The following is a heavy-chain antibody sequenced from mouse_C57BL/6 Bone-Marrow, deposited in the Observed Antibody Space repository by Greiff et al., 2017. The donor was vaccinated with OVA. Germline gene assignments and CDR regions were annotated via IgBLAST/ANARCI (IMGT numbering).Heavy chain of an antibody. J-gene: IGHJ2*01. CDR2: IYPGSGST. CDR3: ARRDGAFDY. V-gene: IGHV1-55*01. CDR1: GYTFTSYW. Sequence: QVHVKQPGAELVKPGASVKMSCKASGYTFTSYWITWVKQRPGQGLEWIGDIYPGSGSTNYNEKFKSKATLTVDTSSSTAYLQLSSLTSEDSAVYYCARRDGAFDYWGQGTTLTVSS. D-gene: IGHD2-3*01.